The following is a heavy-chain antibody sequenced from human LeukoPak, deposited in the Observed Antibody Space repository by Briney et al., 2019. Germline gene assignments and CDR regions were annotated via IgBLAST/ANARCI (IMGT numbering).Heavy chain of an antibody. V-gene: IGHV3-23*01. CDR3: VKGRISEDGLDF. CDR2: ISSSGNT. D-gene: IGHD6-13*01. J-gene: IGHJ4*02. Sequence: GGSLRLSCAASGFSFSSFAMTWVRQAPGKGLDWVSSISSSGNTYYADSVKGRFTISRDNSKNMLYLQMNSLRAEDTAVYYCVKGRISEDGLDFWGQGTLVTVSS. CDR1: GFSFSSFA.